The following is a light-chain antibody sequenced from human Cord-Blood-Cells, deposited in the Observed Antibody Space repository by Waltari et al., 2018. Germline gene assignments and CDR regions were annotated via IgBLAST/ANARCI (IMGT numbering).Light chain of an antibody. J-gene: IGLJ2*01. CDR1: SSDVGGYNY. CDR2: DVS. V-gene: IGLV2-11*01. Sequence: QSALTQPRSVSGSPGQSVTISCTGTSSDVGGYNYVSWYQQHPGKAPKLMIYDVSKRPSGFPDRFSGSKSGNPASLTISGLQAEDEADYYCCSYAGSYVVFGGGTKLTVL. CDR3: CSYAGSYVV.